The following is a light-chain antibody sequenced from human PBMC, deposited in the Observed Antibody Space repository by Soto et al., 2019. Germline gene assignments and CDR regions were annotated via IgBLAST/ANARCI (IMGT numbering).Light chain of an antibody. Sequence: DIQMTQSPSSLPSSFGDSVTITCRASQFIVNYLVLYQQKPGKVPKLLIYGASILQSGVPSRFSGSGSGTYFTLTIRSLQPEDAATYYCQKYDTVPWTFGQGTKVDNK. CDR1: QFIVNY. CDR3: QKYDTVPWT. CDR2: GAS. J-gene: IGKJ1*01. V-gene: IGKV1-27*01.